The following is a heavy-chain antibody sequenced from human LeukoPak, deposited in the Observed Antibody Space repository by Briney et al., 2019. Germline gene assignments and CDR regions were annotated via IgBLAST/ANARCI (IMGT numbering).Heavy chain of an antibody. J-gene: IGHJ4*02. D-gene: IGHD3-10*01. V-gene: IGHV3-30*18. Sequence: GGSLRLSCAVSGFTFSSYWMTWIRQAPGKGLEWVAVVSSDGGTKYYADSVKGRFTISRDNSRNTMYLQMNSLRAEDTAVYYCAKEYDSGGYGANFDYWGQGTLVTVSS. CDR2: VSSDGGTK. CDR3: AKEYDSGGYGANFDY. CDR1: GFTFSSYW.